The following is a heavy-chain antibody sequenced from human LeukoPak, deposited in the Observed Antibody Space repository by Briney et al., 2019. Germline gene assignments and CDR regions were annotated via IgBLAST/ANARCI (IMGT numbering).Heavy chain of an antibody. V-gene: IGHV1-69*05. CDR2: IITIFGTA. Sequence: SVKVSCKASGGTFSSYAISWVRQAPGQGLEWMGGIITIFGTANYAHKFQGRVTLKRDMSTRTDYLELSSLRAEDTAVYYCARDNSVRDEAWWFNPWGQGTLVTVSS. CDR1: GGTFSSYA. D-gene: IGHD5-24*01. J-gene: IGHJ5*02. CDR3: ARDNSVRDEAWWFNP.